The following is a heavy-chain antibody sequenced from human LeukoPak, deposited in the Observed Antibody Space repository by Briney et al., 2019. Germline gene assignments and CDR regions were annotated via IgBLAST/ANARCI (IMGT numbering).Heavy chain of an antibody. D-gene: IGHD3-3*01. CDR2: IYHSGST. CDR1: GGSISSGGYY. V-gene: IGHV4-30-2*01. J-gene: IGHJ3*02. Sequence: PSETLSLTCTVSGGSISSGGYYWSWIRQPPGKGLEWIGYIYHSGSTYYNPSLKSRVTISVDRSKNQFSLKLSSVTAADTAVYYCASHTPTTYYDFWSGYPETRDAFDIWGQGTMVTVSS. CDR3: ASHTPTTYYDFWSGYPETRDAFDI.